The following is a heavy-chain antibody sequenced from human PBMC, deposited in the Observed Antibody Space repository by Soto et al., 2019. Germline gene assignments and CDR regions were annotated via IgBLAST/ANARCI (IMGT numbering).Heavy chain of an antibody. V-gene: IGHV3-23*01. CDR3: AKARCTTSNCYVPDY. Sequence: GGSLRLSCAASGFSFSTYTMSWVRRAPGKGLEWVSAISGSGGSPSYADSVQGRFTISRDNPKKTLYLQMNSLRAEDTSVYYCAKARCTTSNCYVPDYWGQGTLVTVSS. CDR2: ISGSGGSP. D-gene: IGHD2-8*01. J-gene: IGHJ4*02. CDR1: GFSFSTYT.